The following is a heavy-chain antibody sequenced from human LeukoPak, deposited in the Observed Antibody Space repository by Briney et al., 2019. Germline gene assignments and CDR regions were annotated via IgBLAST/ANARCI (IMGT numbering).Heavy chain of an antibody. J-gene: IGHJ4*02. V-gene: IGHV4-39*07. CDR2: IYYSGST. Sequence: PSETLSLTCTVSGGSISSSSYYWGWIRQPPGKGLEWMGSIYYSGSTYYNPSLKSRVTISVDTSKNQFSLKLSSVTAADTAVYYCARDRRFGSGSYYIDYWGQGTLVTVSS. CDR3: ARDRRFGSGSYYIDY. CDR1: GGSISSSSYY. D-gene: IGHD3-10*01.